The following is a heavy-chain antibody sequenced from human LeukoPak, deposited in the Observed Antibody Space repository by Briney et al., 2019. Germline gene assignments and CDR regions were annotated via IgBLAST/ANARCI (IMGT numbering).Heavy chain of an antibody. CDR1: GFTFSSYG. CDR2: ISSSSSTI. J-gene: IGHJ5*02. Sequence: PGRSLRLSCAASGFTFSSYGMNWVRQAPGKGLEWVLYISSSSSTIYYADSVKGRFTISRDNAKNSLYLQMNSLRAEDTAVYYCARIQGKWFDPWGQGTLVTVSS. CDR3: ARIQGKWFDP. V-gene: IGHV3-48*01.